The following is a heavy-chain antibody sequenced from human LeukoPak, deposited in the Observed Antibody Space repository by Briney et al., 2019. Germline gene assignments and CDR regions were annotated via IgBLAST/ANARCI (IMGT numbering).Heavy chain of an antibody. V-gene: IGHV1-69*13. Sequence: SAKVSCKASGGTFSSYAISWVRQAPGQGLEWMGGIIPIFGTANYAQKFQGRVTITADESTSTAYMELSSLRSEDTAVYYCASRLGYCTNGVCYGGIYFDYWGQGTLVTVSS. CDR3: ASRLGYCTNGVCYGGIYFDY. CDR1: GGTFSSYA. D-gene: IGHD2-8*01. J-gene: IGHJ4*02. CDR2: IIPIFGTA.